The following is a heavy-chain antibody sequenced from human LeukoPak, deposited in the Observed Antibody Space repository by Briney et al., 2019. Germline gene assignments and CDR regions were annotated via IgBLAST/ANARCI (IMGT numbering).Heavy chain of an antibody. Sequence: SETLSLTCTVSGGSISPYYWSWIRQPPGKGLEWIGYIYYSGSTNYNPSLKSRVTISIDTSKNQFSLNLSSVTAADTAVYYCARSERYSSGWYFYFDCWGQGTLVTVSS. V-gene: IGHV4-59*01. CDR3: ARSERYSSGWYFYFDC. CDR2: IYYSGST. D-gene: IGHD6-19*01. CDR1: GGSISPYY. J-gene: IGHJ4*02.